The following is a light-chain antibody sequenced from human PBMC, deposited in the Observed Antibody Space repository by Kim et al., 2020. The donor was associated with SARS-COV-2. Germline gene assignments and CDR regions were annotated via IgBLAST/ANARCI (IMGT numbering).Light chain of an antibody. CDR1: SSDVGGYNY. V-gene: IGLV2-14*03. CDR2: DVS. Sequence: GQSVPISSNGTSSDVGGYNYVSWYQQHPGKAPKLMIYDVSNRPSGVSNRFSGSKSGNTASLTISGLQAEDEADYYCSSYTSSSTYVFGTGTKVTVL. CDR3: SSYTSSSTYV. J-gene: IGLJ1*01.